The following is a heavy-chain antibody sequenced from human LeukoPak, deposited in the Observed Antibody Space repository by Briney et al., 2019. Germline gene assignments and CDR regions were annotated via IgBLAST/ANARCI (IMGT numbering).Heavy chain of an antibody. CDR2: IYYSGST. J-gene: IGHJ6*03. CDR3: ARTTEAHSWRTRYYDYYMDV. V-gene: IGHV4-59*01. Sequence: PSETLSLTCTVSGGSISSYYWSWIRQPPGKGLEWIGYIYYSGSTNYNPSLKSRVTISVDTSKNQFSLKLSSVTAADTTVYYCARTTEAHSWRTRYYDYYMDVWGKGTTVTVSS. CDR1: GGSISSYY. D-gene: IGHD6-13*01.